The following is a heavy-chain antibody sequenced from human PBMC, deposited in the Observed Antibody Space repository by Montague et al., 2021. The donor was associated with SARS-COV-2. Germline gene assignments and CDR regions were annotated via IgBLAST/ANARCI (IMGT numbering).Heavy chain of an antibody. CDR1: GFTFSSYA. J-gene: IGHJ1*01. V-gene: IGHV3-23*03. CDR2: IYSGGSST. D-gene: IGHD6-13*01. CDR3: AKQYSSRRYPQYFQH. Sequence: SLRLSCAASGFTFSSYAMSWVRQAPGKGLEWVSVIYSGGSSTYYADSVKGRFTISRDNSKNTLYLQMNSLRAEDTAVYYCAKQYSSRRYPQYFQHWGQGTLVTVSS.